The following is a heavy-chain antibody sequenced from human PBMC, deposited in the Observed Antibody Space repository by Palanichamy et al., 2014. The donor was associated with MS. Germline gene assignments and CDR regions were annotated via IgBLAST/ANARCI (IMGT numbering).Heavy chain of an antibody. CDR3: ARPTPGYTTFAIPYYGMDV. CDR1: GFTFSSYS. V-gene: IGHV3-21*01. Sequence: EVQLVESGGGLVKPGGSLRLSCAASGFTFSSYSMNWVRQAPGKGLEWVSSISSSSSYIYYADSAKGRFTISRDNAKNSLYLQMNSLRAEDTAVYYCARPTPGYTTFAIPYYGMDVWGQGTTVTVSS. CDR2: ISSSSSYI. D-gene: IGHD2/OR15-2a*01. J-gene: IGHJ6*02.